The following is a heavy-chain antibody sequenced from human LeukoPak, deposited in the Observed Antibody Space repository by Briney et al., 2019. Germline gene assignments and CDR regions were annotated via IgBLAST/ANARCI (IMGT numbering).Heavy chain of an antibody. CDR3: ARLILGITVTTPDY. Sequence: SETLSLTCAVSGYSISSGYYWSWIRQPPGKGLEWIGSIYHSGSTYYNPSLKSRVTISVDTSKNQFSLKLSSVTAADTAVYYCARLILGITVTTPDYWGQGTLVTVSS. CDR1: GYSISSGYY. CDR2: IYHSGST. J-gene: IGHJ4*02. V-gene: IGHV4-38-2*01. D-gene: IGHD4-11*01.